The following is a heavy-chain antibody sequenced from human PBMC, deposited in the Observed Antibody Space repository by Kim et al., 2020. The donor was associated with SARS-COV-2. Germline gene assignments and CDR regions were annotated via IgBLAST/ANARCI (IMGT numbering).Heavy chain of an antibody. Sequence: GGSLRLSCAASGFPFSNYAMSWVRQAPGKGLEWVSAISGHGSNTFYADSVKGRFTISRDKSKSTLFLQMNSLRGEDTAVYYCARDLVGSGDYYIFIASWGQGALVAVCS. CDR3: ARDLVGSGDYYIFIAS. CDR1: GFPFSNYA. CDR2: ISGHGSNT. V-gene: IGHV3-23*01. D-gene: IGHD3-10*01. J-gene: IGHJ5*01.